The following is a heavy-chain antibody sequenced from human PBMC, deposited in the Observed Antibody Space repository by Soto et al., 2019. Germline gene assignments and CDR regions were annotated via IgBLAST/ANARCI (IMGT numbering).Heavy chain of an antibody. CDR2: ITANGGST. D-gene: IGHD3-10*02. J-gene: IGHJ4*02. V-gene: IGHV3-23*01. CDR1: GFTFSNYA. CDR3: AKAERLPIILFGY. Sequence: EVQLLESGGGLVQPGGSLRLSCTASGFTFSNYAMSWVRQAPGKGLEWVSAITANGGSTYYADSVKGRFTISRDNSQNTLYLQMNSLRGEDTAVYYCAKAERLPIILFGYWGQGTLVTVSS.